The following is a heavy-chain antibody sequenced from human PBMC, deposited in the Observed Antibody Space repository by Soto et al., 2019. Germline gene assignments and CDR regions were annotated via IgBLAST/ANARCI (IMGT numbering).Heavy chain of an antibody. D-gene: IGHD1-7*01. Sequence: ETLSLTCTVSGGSISXXXXXWIRQPAGKGLEWIGRIYTSGSTNYNPSLKSRVTMSVDTSKNQFSLKLSSVTAADTAVYYCARDTSYNWNYWFDPWGQGTLVTVSS. V-gene: IGHV4-4*07. CDR1: GGSISXXX. CDR2: IYTSGST. J-gene: IGHJ5*02. CDR3: ARDTSYNWNYWFDP.